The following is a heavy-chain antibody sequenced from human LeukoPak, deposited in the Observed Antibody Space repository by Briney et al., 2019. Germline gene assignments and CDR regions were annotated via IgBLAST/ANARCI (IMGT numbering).Heavy chain of an antibody. V-gene: IGHV3-53*01. Sequence: GGSLRLSCAASGFIVSSSYMIWVRQAPGKGLEWVSVIYSGGSTYYADSVKGRFTISRDNSKNTLYLQMNSLRAEDTAVYYCARVNRGWSFDYWGQGTLVTVSS. D-gene: IGHD6-19*01. J-gene: IGHJ4*02. CDR3: ARVNRGWSFDY. CDR2: IYSGGST. CDR1: GFIVSSSY.